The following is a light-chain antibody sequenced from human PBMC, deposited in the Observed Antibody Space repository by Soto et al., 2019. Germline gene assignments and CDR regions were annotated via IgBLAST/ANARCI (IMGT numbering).Light chain of an antibody. CDR3: QQYNNWPWT. CDR2: GAS. J-gene: IGKJ1*01. V-gene: IGKV3-15*01. CDR1: QSVNSN. Sequence: EIVMTQSPATLSVSLGEGATLSCRASQSVNSNLAWYQQKPGQAPRLLIIGASSRAPGIPSGFSGSGSGTEFTLTISSLQSEDLAVYYCQQYNNWPWTFGLGTKVEV.